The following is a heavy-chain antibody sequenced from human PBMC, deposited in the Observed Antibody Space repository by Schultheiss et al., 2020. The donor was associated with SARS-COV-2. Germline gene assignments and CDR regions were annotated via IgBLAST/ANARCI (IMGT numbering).Heavy chain of an antibody. Sequence: SETLSLTCADYGGSFSGYYWSWIRQPPGKGLEWIGSIYHSGSTYYNPSLKSRVTISVDTSKNQFSLKLSSVTAADTAVYYCARVVGGPTFEAFFGMDVWGQGTMVTVSS. CDR1: GGSFSGYY. J-gene: IGHJ6*02. CDR2: IYHSGST. D-gene: IGHD1-26*01. V-gene: IGHV4-34*01. CDR3: ARVVGGPTFEAFFGMDV.